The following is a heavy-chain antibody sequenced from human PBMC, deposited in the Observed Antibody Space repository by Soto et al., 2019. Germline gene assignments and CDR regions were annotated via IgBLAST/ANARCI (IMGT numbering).Heavy chain of an antibody. V-gene: IGHV4-59*01. CDR3: ARWNYDYVWGSYRYTPYYIHY. CDR1: GGSISSYY. CDR2: IYYSGST. J-gene: IGHJ4*02. D-gene: IGHD3-16*02. Sequence: PSETLSLACTVSGGSISSYYWSWIRQPPGKGLEWIGYIYYSGSTNYNPSLKSRVTISVDTSKNQFSLKLSSVTAADTAVYYCARWNYDYVWGSYRYTPYYIHYRGQGTLVTGSS.